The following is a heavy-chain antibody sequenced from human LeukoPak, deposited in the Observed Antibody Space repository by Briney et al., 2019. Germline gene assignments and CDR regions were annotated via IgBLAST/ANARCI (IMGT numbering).Heavy chain of an antibody. CDR1: GGTFSSYA. Sequence: GASVKVSCKASGGTFSSYAISWVRQAPGQGLEWMGGIIPIFGTANYAQKFQGRVTITADESTSTAYMELSSLRSEDTAVYYCARDKGSSLGAFDIWGQGTMVTVSS. J-gene: IGHJ3*02. CDR2: IIPIFGTA. V-gene: IGHV1-69*13. D-gene: IGHD6-13*01. CDR3: ARDKGSSLGAFDI.